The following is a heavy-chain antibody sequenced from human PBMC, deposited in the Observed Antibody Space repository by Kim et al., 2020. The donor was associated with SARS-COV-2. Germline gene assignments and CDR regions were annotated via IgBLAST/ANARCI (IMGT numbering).Heavy chain of an antibody. Sequence: GGSLRLSCAASGFSFSSNTMNWVRQAPGKGLAWVSSISSSSNYIYYADSVKGRFTISRDNAKNSLYLQINGLRDEDTAVYYCARDNGIYDLDYWGAGTLV. V-gene: IGHV3-21*04. CDR2: ISSSSNYI. D-gene: IGHD5-12*01. CDR1: GFSFSSNT. J-gene: IGHJ4*02. CDR3: ARDNGIYDLDY.